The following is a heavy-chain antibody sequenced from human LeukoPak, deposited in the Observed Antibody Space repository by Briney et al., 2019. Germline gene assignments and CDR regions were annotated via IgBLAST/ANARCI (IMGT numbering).Heavy chain of an antibody. V-gene: IGHV4-4*02. J-gene: IGHJ3*02. CDR3: ARDDDSSGSDPDAFDI. Sequence: PSGTLSLTCAVSGGSISSSNWWSWVRQPPGKGLEWIGEIYHSGSTNYNPSLKSRVTISVDKSKNQFSLKLSSVTAADTAVYYCARDDDSSGSDPDAFDIWGQGTMVTVSS. CDR2: IYHSGST. CDR1: GGSISSSNW. D-gene: IGHD3-22*01.